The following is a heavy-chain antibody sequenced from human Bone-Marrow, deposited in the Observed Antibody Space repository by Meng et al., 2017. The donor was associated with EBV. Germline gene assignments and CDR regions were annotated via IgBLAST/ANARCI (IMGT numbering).Heavy chain of an antibody. D-gene: IGHD2-21*01. J-gene: IGHJ4*02. CDR3: ARVPTLWYFDY. V-gene: IGHV4-4*02. Sequence: QAHLQESCPGLGKTAGTLSLTCAVSGGSISSSNWWSWVRQPPGKGLEWIGEIYHSGSTNYNPSLKSRVTISVDKSKNQFSLKLSSVTAADTAVYYCARVPTLWYFDYWGQGTLVTVSS. CDR1: GGSISSSNW. CDR2: IYHSGST.